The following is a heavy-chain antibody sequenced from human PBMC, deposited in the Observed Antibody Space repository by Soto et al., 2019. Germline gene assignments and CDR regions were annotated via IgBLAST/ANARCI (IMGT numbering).Heavy chain of an antibody. CDR3: AKDKFDFWSGQPIRTGAFDI. Sequence: GGSLRLSCAASGFTFDDYAMHWVRQAPGKGLEWVSGISWNSGSIGYADSVKGRFTISRDNAKNSLYLQMNSLRAEDTALYYCAKDKFDFWSGQPIRTGAFDIWGQGTTVIVSS. D-gene: IGHD3-3*01. CDR1: GFTFDDYA. J-gene: IGHJ3*02. CDR2: ISWNSGSI. V-gene: IGHV3-9*01.